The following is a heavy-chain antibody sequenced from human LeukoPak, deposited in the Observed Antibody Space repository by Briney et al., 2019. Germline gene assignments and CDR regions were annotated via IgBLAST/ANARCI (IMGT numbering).Heavy chain of an antibody. Sequence: SQTLSLTCAVSGGSISSGGYSWSWIRQPPGKGLEWIGYIYHSGSTYYNPSLKSRVTISVDTSKNQFSLKLSSVTAADTAVYYCARETVDYYYYYGMDVWGQGTTVTVSS. J-gene: IGHJ6*02. D-gene: IGHD2-15*01. V-gene: IGHV4-30-2*01. CDR1: GGSISSGGYS. CDR3: ARETVDYYYYYGMDV. CDR2: IYHSGST.